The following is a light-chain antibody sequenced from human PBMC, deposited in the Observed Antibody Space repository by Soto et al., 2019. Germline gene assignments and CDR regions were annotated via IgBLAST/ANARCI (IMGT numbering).Light chain of an antibody. J-gene: IGKJ4*01. CDR2: GAS. CDR3: QQHSDWPLT. CDR1: QSVSSTY. V-gene: IGKV3D-20*02. Sequence: EIVLTQSPGTLSLSPGERATLSCGASQSVSSTYLIWYQQKPGQAPRLLIYGASSRASGIPDRFSGSGSGTDFTLTISSLEPEDFAVYYCQQHSDWPLTFGGGTKVDIK.